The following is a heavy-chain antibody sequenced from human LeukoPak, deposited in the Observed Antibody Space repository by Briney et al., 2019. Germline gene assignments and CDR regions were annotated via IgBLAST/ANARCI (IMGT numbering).Heavy chain of an antibody. D-gene: IGHD6-19*01. CDR1: GGSFSGYY. J-gene: IGHJ4*02. CDR3: ARGGSGWYFDY. Sequence: SETLSLTCAVYGGSFSGYYWSWIRQPPGKGLEWIGEINHSGSTNYNPSLKSRVTISVDTSKNQFSLKLSSVTAADTAVHYCARGGSGWYFDYWGQGTLVTVSS. V-gene: IGHV4-34*01. CDR2: INHSGST.